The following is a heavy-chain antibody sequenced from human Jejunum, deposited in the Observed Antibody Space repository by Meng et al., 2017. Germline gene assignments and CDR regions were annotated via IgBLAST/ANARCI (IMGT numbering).Heavy chain of an antibody. CDR1: GASISGFY. CDR2: IHYSGST. Sequence: GSLRLSCTVSGASISGFYWNWIRQPPGKGLEWIGNIHYSGSTSYNPSLKSRVTISLDTSKIQVSLRLTSVTAADTAVYYCARAHYDVLTGYFDDYGFDIWGQGTTVTVSS. CDR3: ARAHYDVLTGYFDDYGFDI. D-gene: IGHD3-9*01. V-gene: IGHV4-59*01. J-gene: IGHJ3*02.